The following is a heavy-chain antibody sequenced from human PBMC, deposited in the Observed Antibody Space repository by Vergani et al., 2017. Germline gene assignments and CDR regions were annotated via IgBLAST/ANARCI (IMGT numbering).Heavy chain of an antibody. CDR1: GFTFSSYA. CDR3: ARDGGVVIVRAFDI. Sequence: EVQLVESGGGLVQPGGSLRLSCAASGFTFSSYAMHWVRQAPGKGLEYVSAISSNGGRTYYANSVKDRFTISRDNSKNTLYLQMNSLRAEDTAVYYCARDGGVVIVRAFDIWGQGTMVTVSS. J-gene: IGHJ3*02. CDR2: ISSNGGRT. V-gene: IGHV3-64*01. D-gene: IGHD2-21*01.